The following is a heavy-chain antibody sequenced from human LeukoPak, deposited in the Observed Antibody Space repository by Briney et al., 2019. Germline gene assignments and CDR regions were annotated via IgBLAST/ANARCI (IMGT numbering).Heavy chain of an antibody. CDR3: AKDPTMIVVVIPDY. D-gene: IGHD3-22*01. CDR2: ISGSGGST. J-gene: IGHJ4*02. Sequence: GGSLRLSCAASGFTFSSYAMSWVRQAPGKGLEWVSAISGSGGSTYYADSVKGRFTISRDNSKNTLYLQMNSLRAEDTAVFYCAKDPTMIVVVIPDYWGQGTLVTVSS. V-gene: IGHV3-23*01. CDR1: GFTFSSYA.